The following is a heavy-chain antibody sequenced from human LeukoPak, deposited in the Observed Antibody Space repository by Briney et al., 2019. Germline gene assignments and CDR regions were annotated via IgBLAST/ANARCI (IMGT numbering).Heavy chain of an antibody. V-gene: IGHV4-4*08. Sequence: SETLSLTCAVYGGSFSGYYWSWIRQPPGKGLEWIGRIYTSGSTNYNPSLKSRVTVSVDTSKNQFSLKLSSVTAADTAVYYCARAGPFGNWFDPWGQGTLVTVSS. D-gene: IGHD3-10*01. J-gene: IGHJ5*02. CDR3: ARAGPFGNWFDP. CDR1: GGSFSGYY. CDR2: IYTSGST.